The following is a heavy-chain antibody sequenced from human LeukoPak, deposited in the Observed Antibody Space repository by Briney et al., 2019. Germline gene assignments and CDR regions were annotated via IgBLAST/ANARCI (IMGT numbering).Heavy chain of an antibody. Sequence: GASVKVSCKASGYTFTSYDINWVRQATGQGLEWMGWMNPNSGNTGYAQKFQGRVTITRNTSISTAYMELSSLRSEDTAVYYCARDSIVGATDWFDPWGQGTLVTVSS. V-gene: IGHV1-8*03. CDR3: ARDSIVGATDWFDP. J-gene: IGHJ5*02. CDR1: GYTFTSYD. CDR2: MNPNSGNT. D-gene: IGHD1-26*01.